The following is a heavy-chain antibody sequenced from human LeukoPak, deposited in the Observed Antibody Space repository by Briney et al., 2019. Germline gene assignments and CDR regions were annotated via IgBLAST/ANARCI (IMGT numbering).Heavy chain of an antibody. CDR3: VRESEGVQLPFDP. D-gene: IGHD5-24*01. J-gene: IGHJ5*02. CDR2: ISACNGNT. Sequence: ASVKVSCKASGYTFTSYGISWVRQAPGQGLEWMGWISACNGNTNYAQKLQGRVTMTTDTSTSTAYMELRSLRSDDTAVYYCVRESEGVQLPFDPWGQGTLVNVSS. V-gene: IGHV1-18*01. CDR1: GYTFTSYG.